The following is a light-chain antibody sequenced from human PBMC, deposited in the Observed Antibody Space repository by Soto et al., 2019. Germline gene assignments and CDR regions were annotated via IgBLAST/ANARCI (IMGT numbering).Light chain of an antibody. Sequence: QSVLTQPASVSGSPGQSIAISCTGTSGDVGAYDYVSWYQHHPDKAPKLMIYEVSNRPSGVSDRFSGSKSVYTATLTISGLQAEDEADYYCASHTTSGTRVFGTGTKVTV. V-gene: IGLV2-14*01. CDR1: SGDVGAYDY. J-gene: IGLJ1*01. CDR2: EVS. CDR3: ASHTTSGTRV.